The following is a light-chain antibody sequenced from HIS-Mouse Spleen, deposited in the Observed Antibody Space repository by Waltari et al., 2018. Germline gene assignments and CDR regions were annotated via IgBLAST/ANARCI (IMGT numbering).Light chain of an antibody. J-gene: IGLJ3*02. CDR1: ALPKQN. CDR2: KDS. V-gene: IGLV3-25*03. CDR3: QSADSSGTGWV. Sequence: SYELTPPPSVSVSPGQQARITCSGDALPKQNAYWYQQKPGQAPVLVMYKDSERPSGIPERFSGSSSGTTVTLTISGVQAEDEADYYCQSADSSGTGWVFGGGTKLTVL.